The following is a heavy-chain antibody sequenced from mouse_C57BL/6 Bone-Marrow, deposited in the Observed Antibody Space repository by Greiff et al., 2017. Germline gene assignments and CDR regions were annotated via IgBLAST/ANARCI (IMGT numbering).Heavy chain of an antibody. CDR3: GRYPDGYYVHWYFDD. V-gene: IGHV7-3*01. CDR1: GFTFTDYY. J-gene: IGHJ1*03. Sequence: EVKLVESGGGLVQPGGSLSLSCAASGFTFTDYYMSWVRQPPGKALEWLGFIRNKANGYTTEYSASVKGRFTISRDNSQSILYLQMNALRAEDSATYYCGRYPDGYYVHWYFDDWGTGTTVTVSS. CDR2: IRNKANGYTT. D-gene: IGHD2-3*01.